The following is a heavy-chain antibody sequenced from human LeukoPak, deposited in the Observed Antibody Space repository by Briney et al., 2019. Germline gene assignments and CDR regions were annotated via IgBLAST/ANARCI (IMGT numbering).Heavy chain of an antibody. D-gene: IGHD4-17*01. J-gene: IGHJ4*02. V-gene: IGHV3-74*01. CDR3: AKGGATVIDY. CDR1: GFTFDDYG. Sequence: GGSLRLSCAASGFTFDDYGMSWVRQAPGKGLEWVSRINSDGSSTTSADSVKGRFTISRDNAKNTLYLQMNSLRAEDTAVYYCAKGGATVIDYWGQGTLVTVSS. CDR2: INSDGSST.